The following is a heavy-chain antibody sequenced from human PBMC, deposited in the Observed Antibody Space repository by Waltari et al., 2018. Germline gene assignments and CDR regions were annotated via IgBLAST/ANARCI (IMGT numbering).Heavy chain of an antibody. Sequence: CTVSGGTISSYYWSWIRQPAGKGLEWIGRIFASGATTYNPSLNSRVTISVDTSKNQFSLILYSLTAADTAVYYCARENAPGNDWDRDWFDPWGQGTLVIVSS. CDR3: ARENAPGNDWDRDWFDP. J-gene: IGHJ5*02. CDR1: GGTISSYY. CDR2: IFASGAT. D-gene: IGHD3-9*01. V-gene: IGHV4-4*07.